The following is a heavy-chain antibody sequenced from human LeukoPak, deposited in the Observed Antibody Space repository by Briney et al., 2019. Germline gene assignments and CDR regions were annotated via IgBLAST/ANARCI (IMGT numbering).Heavy chain of an antibody. J-gene: IGHJ4*02. Sequence: PGGSLRLSCATSGFTFSSYAMSWVRQAPGKGLEWVSAISSSGGSTYYADSVKGRFPISRGNSKNTLYLQMNSLRAEDTAVYYCVKDLAAGTKDWGQGTLVTVSS. D-gene: IGHD6-13*01. CDR3: VKDLAAGTKD. V-gene: IGHV3-23*01. CDR2: ISSSGGST. CDR1: GFTFSSYA.